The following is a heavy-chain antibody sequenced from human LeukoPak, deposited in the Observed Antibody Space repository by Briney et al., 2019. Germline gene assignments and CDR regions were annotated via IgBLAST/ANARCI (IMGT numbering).Heavy chain of an antibody. Sequence: PGGSLRLSCAASGFTFSSYAMSWVRQAPGKGLEWVSAISGSGGSTYYADSVKGRFTISRDNSKNTLYLQMNSLRAEDTAVYYCAKDYTMIVVVIEYYFDYWGQGTLVTVSS. CDR3: AKDYTMIVVVIEYYFDY. CDR2: ISGSGGST. D-gene: IGHD3-22*01. J-gene: IGHJ4*02. V-gene: IGHV3-23*01. CDR1: GFTFSSYA.